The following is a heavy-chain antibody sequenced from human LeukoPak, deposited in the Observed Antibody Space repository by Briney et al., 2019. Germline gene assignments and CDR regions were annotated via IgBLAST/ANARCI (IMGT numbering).Heavy chain of an antibody. Sequence: ASVKVSCKVSGYTLTELSMHWVRQAPAKGLEWMGGFDPEDGETIYAQKFQGRVTMTEDTSTDTAYIELSSLRSEDTAVYYCATEWYSSSWLEFRYWGQGTLVTVSS. V-gene: IGHV1-24*01. D-gene: IGHD6-13*01. CDR2: FDPEDGET. J-gene: IGHJ4*02. CDR1: GYTLTELS. CDR3: ATEWYSSSWLEFRY.